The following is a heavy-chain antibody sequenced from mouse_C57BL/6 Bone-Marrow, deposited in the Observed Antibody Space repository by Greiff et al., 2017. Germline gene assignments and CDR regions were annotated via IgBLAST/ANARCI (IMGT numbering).Heavy chain of an antibody. D-gene: IGHD1-1*01. CDR1: GYTFTSYG. V-gene: IGHV1-81*01. Sequence: QVQLKESGAELARPGASVKLSCKASGYTFTSYGISWVKQRTGQGLEWIGEIYPRSGNTYYNEKFKGKATLTADKSSSTAYMELRSLTSEDSAVYFCASDTTVVAEYCDVWGTGTTVTVSS. CDR2: IYPRSGNT. J-gene: IGHJ1*03. CDR3: ASDTTVVAEYCDV.